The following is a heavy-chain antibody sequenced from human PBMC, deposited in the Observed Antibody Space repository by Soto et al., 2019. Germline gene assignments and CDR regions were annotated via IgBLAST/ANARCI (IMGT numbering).Heavy chain of an antibody. Sequence: QVQLQESGPGLVKPSQTLSLTCTVSGGSISSGDYYWSWIRQTPGKGLEWIGYIHYSGRTYYNPSLKSRVTISVDTSKNQFPLKLSSVTAADTAVYYCAREARGYPYNWFDPWGQGTLVTVAS. J-gene: IGHJ5*02. CDR1: GGSISSGDYY. D-gene: IGHD5-12*01. CDR3: AREARGYPYNWFDP. V-gene: IGHV4-30-4*01. CDR2: IHYSGRT.